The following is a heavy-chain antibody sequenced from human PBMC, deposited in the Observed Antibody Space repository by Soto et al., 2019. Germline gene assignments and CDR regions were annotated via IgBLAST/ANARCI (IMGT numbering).Heavy chain of an antibody. CDR1: GGSITDYY. CDR3: ARAFAGFGAYWYFDL. Sequence: PSETLSLTCTLSGGSITDYYWSWIRQPPGKALEWIGYGYHSVSIHYNPSLKTRVTISVDTSENQFSLRLSSVTAADTAVYYCARAFAGFGAYWYFDLWGRGTLVTVSS. D-gene: IGHD3-16*01. J-gene: IGHJ2*01. CDR2: GYHSVSI. V-gene: IGHV4-59*01.